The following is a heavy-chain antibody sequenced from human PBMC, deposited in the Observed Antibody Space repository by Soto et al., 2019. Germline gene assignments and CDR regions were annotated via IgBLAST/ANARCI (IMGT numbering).Heavy chain of an antibody. CDR3: ARGIVVVPAALDY. V-gene: IGHV1-3*01. J-gene: IGHJ4*02. CDR2: INAGNGNT. D-gene: IGHD2-2*01. Sequence: ASVKVSCKASGYTFTSYAMHWVRQAPGQRLEWMGWINAGNGNTKYSQKFQGRVTITRDTSASTAYMELSSLRSEDTAVYYCARGIVVVPAALDYWGQGTLVTAPQ. CDR1: GYTFTSYA.